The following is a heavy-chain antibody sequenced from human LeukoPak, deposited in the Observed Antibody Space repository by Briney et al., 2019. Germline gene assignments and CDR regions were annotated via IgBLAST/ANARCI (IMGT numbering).Heavy chain of an antibody. V-gene: IGHV1-2*02. CDR1: GYTFTDYY. CDR2: INPNSGGT. D-gene: IGHD2-2*01. CDR3: ARDHCASSGCYEYYYYGMDV. J-gene: IGHJ6*02. Sequence: ASVKVSCKASGYTFTDYYIQWVRQAPGQGLEWMGWINPNSGGTNSAQKFQGRVTMTRDTSVSTAYMELSRLRSDDTAVYYCARDHCASSGCYEYYYYGMDVWGQRTTVTVSS.